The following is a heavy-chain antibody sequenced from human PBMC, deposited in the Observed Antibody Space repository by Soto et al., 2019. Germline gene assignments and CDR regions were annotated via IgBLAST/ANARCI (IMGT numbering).Heavy chain of an antibody. CDR2: MCSDGTT. J-gene: IGHJ4*02. Sequence: PGGSLRLSCAASGFTVSSNYMSWVRQAPGKGLEWVSIMCSDGTTYYADSVKGRFTISGDNSKSTLFLQMNSLRAEDTAVYYCARNFDIAATGTAFDSWGRGVLVTVSS. CDR3: ARNFDIAATGTAFDS. V-gene: IGHV3-53*01. D-gene: IGHD6-13*01. CDR1: GFTVSSNY.